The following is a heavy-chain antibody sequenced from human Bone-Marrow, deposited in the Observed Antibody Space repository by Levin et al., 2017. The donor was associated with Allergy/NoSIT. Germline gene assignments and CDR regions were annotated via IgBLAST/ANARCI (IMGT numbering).Heavy chain of an antibody. CDR1: GFTFSSYA. V-gene: IGHV3-30-3*01. CDR3: ARDLIAVAGTANSSADY. CDR2: ISYDGSNK. D-gene: IGHD6-19*01. J-gene: IGHJ4*02. Sequence: LSLTCAASGFTFSSYAMHWVRQAPGKGLEWVAVISYDGSNKYYADSVKGRFTISRDNSKNTLYLQMNSLRAEDTAVYYCARDLIAVAGTANSSADYWGQGTLVTVSS.